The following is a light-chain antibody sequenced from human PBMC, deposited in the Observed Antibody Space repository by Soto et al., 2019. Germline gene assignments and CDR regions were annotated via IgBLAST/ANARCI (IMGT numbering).Light chain of an antibody. CDR2: DVS. CDR1: SSDVGGYNY. J-gene: IGLJ1*01. CDR3: SSTRV. V-gene: IGLV2-14*01. Sequence: QSALTQPASVSGSPGQSITISCTGTSSDVGGYNYVSWYQQHPGKAPKLMIYDVSNRSSGVSNRFSGSKSGNTASLTISGLQAEDEADYTSSSTRVFGTGTKVTVL.